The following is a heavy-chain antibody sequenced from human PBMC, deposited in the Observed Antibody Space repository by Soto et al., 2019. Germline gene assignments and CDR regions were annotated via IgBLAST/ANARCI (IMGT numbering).Heavy chain of an antibody. CDR2: IRSKGYGGTT. CDR3: AKAIYGSGSYYLHKLNWFDP. D-gene: IGHD3-10*01. CDR1: GFTFGDYA. Sequence: PGGSLRLSCAASGFTFGDYAMSWFRQAPGKGLEWVGFIRSKGYGGTTEYAASVKGRFSISRDDSKSIAYLQMNSLKTEDTAVYYCAKAIYGSGSYYLHKLNWFDPWGQGTLVTVSS. V-gene: IGHV3-49*03. J-gene: IGHJ5*02.